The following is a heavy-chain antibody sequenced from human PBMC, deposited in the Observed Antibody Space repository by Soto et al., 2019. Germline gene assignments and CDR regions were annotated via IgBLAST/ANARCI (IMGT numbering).Heavy chain of an antibody. J-gene: IGHJ4*02. CDR3: ARDAAVPGESDRFDY. V-gene: IGHV4-4*02. Sequence: LSLTCAVSGDSVTSNVWWSWVRQPPGKGLEWIGEAYHNGLTDYNPSLKSRVTMSVDTSKNEFSLKLTSLTAADTAIYYCARDAAVPGESDRFDYWGQGTLVTVSS. CDR2: AYHNGLT. CDR1: GDSVTSNVW. D-gene: IGHD6-19*01.